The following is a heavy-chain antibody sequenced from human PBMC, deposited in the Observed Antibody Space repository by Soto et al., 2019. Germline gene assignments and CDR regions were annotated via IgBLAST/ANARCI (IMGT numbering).Heavy chain of an antibody. J-gene: IGHJ6*02. CDR2: IIPIFGTA. D-gene: IGHD3-3*01. CDR3: ARGADFWSGYSLYYYYYGMDV. CDR1: VGTFSSYA. Sequence: GASVKVSCKASVGTFSSYAISWVRQAPGQGLEWMGGIIPIFGTANYAQKFQGRVTITADESTSTAYMELSSLRSEDTAVYYCARGADFWSGYSLYYYYYGMDVWGQGTTVTVSS. V-gene: IGHV1-69*13.